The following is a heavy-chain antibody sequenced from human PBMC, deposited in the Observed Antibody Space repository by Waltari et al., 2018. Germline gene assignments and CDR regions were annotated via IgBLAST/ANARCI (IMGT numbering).Heavy chain of an antibody. CDR2: SIPIFNAT. Sequence: QVQLVQSGAGVKNPGSSVTVSCKASGGTFVSYAVSWVRQAPGQGLEWMGCSIPIFNATSYPQKVQGRVTITADESTSTAVMELTSLKSDDTAFYYCARGPMTATGQGYFDIWGRGTLVTVSS. V-gene: IGHV1-69*01. D-gene: IGHD5-18*01. CDR3: ARGPMTATGQGYFDI. CDR1: GGTFVSYA. J-gene: IGHJ2*01.